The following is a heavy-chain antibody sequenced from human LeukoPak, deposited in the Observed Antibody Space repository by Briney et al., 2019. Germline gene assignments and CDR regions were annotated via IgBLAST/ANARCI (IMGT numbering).Heavy chain of an antibody. CDR3: AASMTTVLN. CDR1: GFTFSSYE. V-gene: IGHV3-48*03. CDR2: ISSSGSTI. D-gene: IGHD4-23*01. Sequence: VGSLRLSCAASGFTFSSYEMNWVRQAPGKGLEWVSYISSSGSTIYYADSVKGRFTISRDNAKNSLYLQMNSLRAEDTAVYYCAASMTTVLNWGQGTLVTVSS. J-gene: IGHJ4*02.